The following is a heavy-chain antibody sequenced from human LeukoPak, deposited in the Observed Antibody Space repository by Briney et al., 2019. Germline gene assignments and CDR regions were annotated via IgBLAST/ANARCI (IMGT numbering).Heavy chain of an antibody. CDR2: ISGGGDNT. J-gene: IGHJ6*03. CDR3: AKFEGALLGNYYMDV. V-gene: IGHV3-23*01. CDR1: GFPFSDFA. Sequence: GGPLSLSCAVSGFPFSDFAMSWVRQAPGKGLEWFSTISGGGDNTYFADSVKGRFTISRDNSKNTLFLQMVSLRAEDTAVYYCAKFEGALLGNYYMDVWGKGTTVTVSS.